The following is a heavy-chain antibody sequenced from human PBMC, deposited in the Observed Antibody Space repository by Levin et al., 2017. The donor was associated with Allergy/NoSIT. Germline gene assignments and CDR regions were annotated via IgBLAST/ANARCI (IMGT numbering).Heavy chain of an antibody. Sequence: TSETLSLTCTVSGGSVISGSYYWTWIRQPPGKGLEWIGYIYYTGTTNYKSSLKSRVTISLDTSKNQFSLNLTSVTAADTAVYYCARVGSLYDILTGTFAYWGQGALVTVSS. CDR2: IYYTGTT. CDR1: GGSVISGSYY. CDR3: ARVGSLYDILTGTFAY. D-gene: IGHD3-9*01. V-gene: IGHV4-61*01. J-gene: IGHJ4*02.